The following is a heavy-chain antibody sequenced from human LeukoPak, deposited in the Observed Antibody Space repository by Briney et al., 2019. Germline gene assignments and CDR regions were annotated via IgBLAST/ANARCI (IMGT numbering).Heavy chain of an antibody. CDR1: GFTFSSYS. Sequence: GGSLRLSCAASGFTFSSYSMNWVRQAPGKGLEWVSSISSSSGYIYYADSVKGRFTISRDNAKNSLYLQMNSLRAEDTAVYYCARQIVVVSTDAFDIWGQGTMVTVSS. D-gene: IGHD2-21*01. V-gene: IGHV3-21*01. J-gene: IGHJ3*02. CDR3: ARQIVVVSTDAFDI. CDR2: ISSSSGYI.